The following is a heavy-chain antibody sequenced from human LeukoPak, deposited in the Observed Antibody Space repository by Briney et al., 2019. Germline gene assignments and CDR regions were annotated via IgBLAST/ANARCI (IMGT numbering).Heavy chain of an antibody. D-gene: IGHD6-19*01. CDR2: INPSGGST. J-gene: IGHJ4*02. CDR3: ASSSGWSWVFDY. V-gene: IGHV1-46*01. Sequence: ASVKVSCKASRYTFTNYYMHWVRQVPGQGLEWMGIINPSGGSTSYAQKFQGRVTMTRDTSASTAYMELSSLRSEDTAVYYCASSSGWSWVFDYWGQGTLVTVSS. CDR1: RYTFTNYY.